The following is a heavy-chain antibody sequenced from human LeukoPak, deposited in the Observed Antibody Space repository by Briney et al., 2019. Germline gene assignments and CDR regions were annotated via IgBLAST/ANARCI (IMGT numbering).Heavy chain of an antibody. D-gene: IGHD4-17*01. V-gene: IGHV3-33*06. CDR3: AKGLWGTTVTPLDY. CDR2: IWFDGSDK. Sequence: PGGSLRLSCAASGFTFSTYGMHWVRQAPGKGLEWVAVIWFDGSDKYYADSEKGRFTMSRDNSKNTLYLQMNSLRAEDTALYFCAKGLWGTTVTPLDYWGQGTLVTVSS. CDR1: GFTFSTYG. J-gene: IGHJ4*02.